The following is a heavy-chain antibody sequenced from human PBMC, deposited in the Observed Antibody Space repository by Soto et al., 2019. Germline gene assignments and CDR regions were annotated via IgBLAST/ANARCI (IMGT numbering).Heavy chain of an antibody. V-gene: IGHV1-18*01. J-gene: IGHJ4*02. CDR1: GYSFTSYG. D-gene: IGHD1-1*01. Sequence: QVHLVKSGAEVKKPGASVKVSCKASGYSFTSYGITWVRQAPEQGLEWMGWISAHNGNTDYAQKLQGIVIVTRDTSTSTAYMELRSLITDDTAVYYCARGRYGDYWGQGALVTVSS. CDR3: ARGRYGDY. CDR2: ISAHNGNT.